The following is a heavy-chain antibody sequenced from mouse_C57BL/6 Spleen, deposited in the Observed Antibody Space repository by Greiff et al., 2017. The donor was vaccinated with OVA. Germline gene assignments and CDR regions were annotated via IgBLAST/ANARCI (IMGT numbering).Heavy chain of an antibody. CDR2: GLPGSGST. CDR3: AAYGYDWAMDY. D-gene: IGHD2-2*01. V-gene: IGHV1-9*01. Sequence: QVQLKESGAELMKPGASVKLSCKATGYTFTGYWIEWVKQRPGHGLEWIGEGLPGSGSTNYNEKFKGKAIFTADTSSNTAYMQLSSLKSEDSAIYIGAAYGYDWAMDYWGQGPSVAVAS. J-gene: IGHJ4*01. CDR1: GYTFTGYW.